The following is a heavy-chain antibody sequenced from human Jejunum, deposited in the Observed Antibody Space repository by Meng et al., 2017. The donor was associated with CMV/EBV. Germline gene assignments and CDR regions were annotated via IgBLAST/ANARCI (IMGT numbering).Heavy chain of an antibody. CDR1: GYTFTGNY. CDR2: IPNSDDT. CDR3: AREKAGTHALDYFDY. J-gene: IGHJ4*02. D-gene: IGHD6-13*01. Sequence: KASGYTFTGNYLHWVRQAPGQGLEWMGRIPNSDDTSYAHKFQGRVSMTRETSINTAYMELTRLTSDDTAVYYCAREKAGTHALDYFDYWGQGTLVTVSS. V-gene: IGHV1-2*06.